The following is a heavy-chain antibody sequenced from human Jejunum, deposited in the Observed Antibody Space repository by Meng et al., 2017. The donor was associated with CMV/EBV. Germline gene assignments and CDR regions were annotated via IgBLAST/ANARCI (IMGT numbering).Heavy chain of an antibody. CDR2: VDPEDGET. CDR1: GYTFTDYY. V-gene: IGHV1-69-2*01. CDR3: ALGLYTTSWFFDL. J-gene: IGHJ2*01. Sequence: KVSGYTFTDYYKHWVQQAPGKGLEWMGLVDPEDGETIYAEKSQGRVTISADTSTDTIYMELSSLRSEDTAVYFCALGLYTTSWFFDLWGRGTLVTVSS. D-gene: IGHD1-14*01.